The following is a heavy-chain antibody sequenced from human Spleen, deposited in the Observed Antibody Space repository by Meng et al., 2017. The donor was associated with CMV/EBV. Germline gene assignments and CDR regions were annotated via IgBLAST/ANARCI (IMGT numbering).Heavy chain of an antibody. Sequence: ASVKVSCKASGYTFTGYYMHWVRQAPGQGLEWMGWINPNSGGTNYAQKFQGRVTMTRDTSISTAYMELSRLRSDDTAVYYCARKRWRGYYGMDVWGQGTTVTVSS. J-gene: IGHJ6*02. CDR3: ARKRWRGYYGMDV. D-gene: IGHD1-26*01. CDR1: GYTFTGYY. V-gene: IGHV1-2*02. CDR2: INPNSGGT.